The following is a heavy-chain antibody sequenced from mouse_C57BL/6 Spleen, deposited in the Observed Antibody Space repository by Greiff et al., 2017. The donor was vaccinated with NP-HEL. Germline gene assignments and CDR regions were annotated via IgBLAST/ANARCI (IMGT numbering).Heavy chain of an antibody. V-gene: IGHV1-18*01. Sequence: VQLKQSGPELVKPGASVKIPCKASGYTFTDYNMDWVKQSHGKSLEWIGDINPNNGGTIYNQKFKGKATLTVDKSSSTAYMELRSLTSEDTAVYYCATDPPDGGLFAYWGQGTLVTVSA. D-gene: IGHD1-1*02. CDR3: ATDPPDGGLFAY. CDR1: GYTFTDYN. CDR2: INPNNGGT. J-gene: IGHJ3*01.